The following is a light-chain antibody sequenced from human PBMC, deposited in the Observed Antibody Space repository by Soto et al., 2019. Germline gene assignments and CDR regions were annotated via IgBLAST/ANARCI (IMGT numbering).Light chain of an antibody. V-gene: IGKV3-11*01. J-gene: IGKJ4*01. Sequence: EIVLTQSPATLSLSPGQRATLSCRASQSVSSYLAWYQHKPGQAPRLLIYDASNRATGIPARFSGSGTGAEFSLTISSLEPEDFAVYYCQQRRNWPLTFGGGTKVDIK. CDR2: DAS. CDR3: QQRRNWPLT. CDR1: QSVSSY.